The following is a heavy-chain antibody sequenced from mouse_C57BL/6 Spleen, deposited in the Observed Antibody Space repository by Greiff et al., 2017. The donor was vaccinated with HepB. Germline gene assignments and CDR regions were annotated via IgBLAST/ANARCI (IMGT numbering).Heavy chain of an antibody. Sequence: EVLLVESGEGLVKPGGSLKLSCAASGFTFSSYAMSWVRQTPEKRLEWVAYISSGSDYIYYADTVKGRFTISRDNARNTLYLQMSSLKSEDTAMYDCTRVTTVVGDAMDYWGQGTSVTVSS. CDR2: ISSGSDYI. D-gene: IGHD1-1*01. V-gene: IGHV5-9-1*02. CDR3: TRVTTVVGDAMDY. J-gene: IGHJ4*01. CDR1: GFTFSSYA.